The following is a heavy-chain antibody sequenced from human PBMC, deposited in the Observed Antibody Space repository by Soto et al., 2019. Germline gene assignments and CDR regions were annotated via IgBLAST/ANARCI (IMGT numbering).Heavy chain of an antibody. CDR2: ISAYNGNT. J-gene: IGHJ4*02. D-gene: IGHD2-2*01. Sequence: QVQLVQSGAEVKKPGASVKVSCKASGYTFTTSGISWVRQAPGQGLEWMGWISAYNGNTNYAQNFQGRLTMTTDTSTSTAYMELTNLKSDDTAVYYCARVRGIPADADYWGQGTLVTVSS. V-gene: IGHV1-18*01. CDR1: GYTFTTSG. CDR3: ARVRGIPADADY.